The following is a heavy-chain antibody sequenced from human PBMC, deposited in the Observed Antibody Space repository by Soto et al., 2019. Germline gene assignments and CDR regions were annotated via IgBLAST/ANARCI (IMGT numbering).Heavy chain of an antibody. CDR1: GFTFSDYY. J-gene: IGHJ4*02. V-gene: IGHV3-11*04. Sequence: GSLRLSCAASGFTFSDYYMSWIRQAPGKGLEWVSYISSSGSTIYYADSVKGRFTISRDNAKNTLYLQMNSLRAEDTAVYYCAKPPNYYDSSGYYDYWGQGTLVTVS. CDR3: AKPPNYYDSSGYYDY. CDR2: ISSSGSTI. D-gene: IGHD3-22*01.